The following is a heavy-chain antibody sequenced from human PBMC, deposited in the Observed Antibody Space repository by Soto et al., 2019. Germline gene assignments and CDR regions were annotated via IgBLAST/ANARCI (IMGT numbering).Heavy chain of an antibody. CDR3: ARGAPYGSGSYYKD. J-gene: IGHJ1*01. V-gene: IGHV3-53*01. CDR2: IYSGGST. Sequence: GGSLRLSCADSVFTVSSNYMSWVRQAPGKGLEWVSVIYSGGSTYYADSVKGRFTISRDNSKNTLYLQMNSLRVEDTAVYYCARGAPYGSGSYYKDWGQGTLVTVSS. CDR1: VFTVSSNY. D-gene: IGHD3-10*01.